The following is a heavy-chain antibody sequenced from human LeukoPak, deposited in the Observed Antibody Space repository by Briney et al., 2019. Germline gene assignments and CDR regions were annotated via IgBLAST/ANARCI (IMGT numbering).Heavy chain of an antibody. V-gene: IGHV4-39*02. CDR1: GDSISNSNYY. Sequence: PSETLSLTCTVSGDSISNSNYYWGWIRQPPGKGLEWIASIYYSGITYYNPSLKSRVTISVDTPKNQFSLKLNSVTPEDTAVYYCSRELAWGPTNFWGQGTLVTVSS. CDR2: IYYSGIT. J-gene: IGHJ4*02. D-gene: IGHD7-27*01. CDR3: SRELAWGPTNF.